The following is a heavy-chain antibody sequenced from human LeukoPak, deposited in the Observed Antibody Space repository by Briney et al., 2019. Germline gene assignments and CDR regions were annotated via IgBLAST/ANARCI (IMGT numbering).Heavy chain of an antibody. Sequence: SCKASGGTFSSYAMHWVRQAPGKGLEWVAVISYDGSNKYYADSVKGRFTISRDNSKNTLYLQMNSLRAEDTAVYYCARDLGVDSKEEMDSRLVDYWGQGTLVTVSS. V-gene: IGHV3-30-3*01. J-gene: IGHJ4*02. CDR2: ISYDGSNK. CDR1: GGTFSSYA. D-gene: IGHD3-16*01. CDR3: ARDLGVDSKEEMDSRLVDY.